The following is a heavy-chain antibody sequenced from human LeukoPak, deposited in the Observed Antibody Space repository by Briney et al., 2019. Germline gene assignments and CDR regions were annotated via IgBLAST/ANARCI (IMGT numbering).Heavy chain of an antibody. CDR3: ASRYCRGGNCDSGLIGINAFDI. CDR1: GGSISSSTYY. D-gene: IGHD2-15*01. J-gene: IGHJ3*02. CDR2: IYYSGTT. Sequence: SETLSLTCTVSGGSISSSTYYWGWIRQPPGKGGEWIGTIYYSGTTNYNPSLKSRVTISVDTSKNQLSLKLSSVTAADTAVYYCASRYCRGGNCDSGLIGINAFDIWGQGTMVTVSS. V-gene: IGHV4-39*01.